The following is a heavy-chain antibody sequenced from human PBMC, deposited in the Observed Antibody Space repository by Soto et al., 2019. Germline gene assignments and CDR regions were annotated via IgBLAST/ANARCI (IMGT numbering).Heavy chain of an antibody. Sequence: EVQLVESGGGLVKPGGSLRLSCAASGLSFSSYSMNCVRQAPGRGLEWVSSISSLSNHIYYADSVKGRFTISRDNAKNSLYLQMNSLRAEDTAVYYCARDEYGDFFDYWGQGTLVTVSS. CDR1: GLSFSSYS. J-gene: IGHJ4*02. CDR2: ISSLSNHI. D-gene: IGHD4-17*01. CDR3: ARDEYGDFFDY. V-gene: IGHV3-21*01.